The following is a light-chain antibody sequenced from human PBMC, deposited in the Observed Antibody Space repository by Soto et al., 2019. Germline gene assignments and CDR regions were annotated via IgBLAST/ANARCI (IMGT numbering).Light chain of an antibody. CDR2: RTS. V-gene: IGKV3-20*01. CDR1: QSVGSSF. Sequence: EIVLTQSPDTLSLSPGERATLSCRASQSVGSSFLAWYQQKPGQAPRLLIYRTSTRATGIPDRFTGSGSGTDFTLTISRLEPEDFAVYYCQQYGNSPLTFVGGTKVEIK. J-gene: IGKJ4*01. CDR3: QQYGNSPLT.